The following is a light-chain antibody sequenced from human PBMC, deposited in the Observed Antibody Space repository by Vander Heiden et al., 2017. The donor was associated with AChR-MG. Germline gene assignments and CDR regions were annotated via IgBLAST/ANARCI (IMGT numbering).Light chain of an antibody. CDR3: SSYTSSSTNWV. Sequence: QSALTQPASVSGSPGQSLTISCTGTSSDVGGYNYVSWYQQHPGKAPKLMIYDVSKRPSGVSHRFSGSKSGNTASLTISGLQAEDEADYYCSSYTSSSTNWVFGGGTKLTVL. CDR1: SSDVGGYNY. V-gene: IGLV2-14*01. CDR2: DVS. J-gene: IGLJ3*02.